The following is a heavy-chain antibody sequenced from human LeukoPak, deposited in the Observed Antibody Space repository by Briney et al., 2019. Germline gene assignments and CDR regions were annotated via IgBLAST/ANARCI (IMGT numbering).Heavy chain of an antibody. CDR1: GFTFSDYY. Sequence: NPGGSLRLSCAASGFTFSDYYMSWIRQAPGKGLEWVSYISSISSYTNYADSVKGRFTISRDNAKNSLYLQMNSLRAEDTAVYYCASGSSSWYSVGDWGQGTLVTVSS. D-gene: IGHD6-13*01. J-gene: IGHJ4*02. V-gene: IGHV3-11*03. CDR2: ISSISSYT. CDR3: ASGSSSWYSVGD.